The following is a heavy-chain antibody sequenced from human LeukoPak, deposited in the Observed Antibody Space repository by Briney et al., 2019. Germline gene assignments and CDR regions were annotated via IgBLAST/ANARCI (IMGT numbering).Heavy chain of an antibody. D-gene: IGHD6-19*01. V-gene: IGHV1-18*01. J-gene: IGHJ5*02. CDR2: IRVDNGNT. CDR3: ARDNWDSSGWFDP. Sequence: GASVKVSCKDSGYTFSSYGITWVRQAPGQGLEWMGWIRVDNGNTNYAQKFQGRVTMTTDTSTSTAYMELRSLRSDDTAVYYCARDNWDSSGWFDPWGQGTLVTVSS. CDR1: GYTFSSYG.